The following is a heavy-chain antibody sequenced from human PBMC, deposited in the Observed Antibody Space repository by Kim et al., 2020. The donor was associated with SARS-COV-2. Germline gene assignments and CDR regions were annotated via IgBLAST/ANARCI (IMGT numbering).Heavy chain of an antibody. D-gene: IGHD3-3*02. Sequence: ASVKVSCKASGYGFSDFIIHWVRQAPGQGLEWMGWIDPKNGDTHYAQSFQGRVTMIRDTSVSTVYLDLSRLRSDDTAVYYCARDEVPTILGMEDVWGQGITVTVSS. CDR1: GYGFSDFI. CDR3: ARDEVPTILGMEDV. V-gene: IGHV1-2*02. CDR2: IDPKNGDT. J-gene: IGHJ6*02.